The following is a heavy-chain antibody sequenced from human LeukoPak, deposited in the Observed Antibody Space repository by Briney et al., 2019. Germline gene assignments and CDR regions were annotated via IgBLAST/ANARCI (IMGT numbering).Heavy chain of an antibody. J-gene: IGHJ4*02. D-gene: IGHD1-20*01. Sequence: GGSLRLSCSASGFTFSTYAMYWVRQAPGKGLEYVSVITSNGGTTYSADSVKGRFTISRDNAKSSLYLQMSSLRAQNTATYYCARITETSEYFDSWGQGTLVTVSS. V-gene: IGHV3-64*04. CDR2: ITSNGGTT. CDR3: ARITETSEYFDS. CDR1: GFTFSTYA.